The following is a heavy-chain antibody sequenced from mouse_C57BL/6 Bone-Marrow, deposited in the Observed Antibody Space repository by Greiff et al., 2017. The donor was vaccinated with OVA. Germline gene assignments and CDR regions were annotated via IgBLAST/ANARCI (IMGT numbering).Heavy chain of an antibody. Sequence: VQRVESGAELARPGASVKLSCKASGYTFTSYGISWVKQRTGQGLEWIGEIYPRSGNTYYNEKFKGKATLTADKSSSTAYMELRSLTSEDSAVYFCAREGIYYYGSSYSLFDYWGQGTTLTVSS. CDR1: GYTFTSYG. V-gene: IGHV1-81*01. J-gene: IGHJ2*01. CDR3: AREGIYYYGSSYSLFDY. D-gene: IGHD1-1*01. CDR2: IYPRSGNT.